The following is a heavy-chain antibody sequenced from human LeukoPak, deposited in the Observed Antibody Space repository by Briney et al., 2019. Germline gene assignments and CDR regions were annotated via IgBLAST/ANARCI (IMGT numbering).Heavy chain of an antibody. CDR1: GFTFSSYA. V-gene: IGHV3-23*01. Sequence: GGSLRLSCAASGFTFSSYAMSWVRQAPGQGLEWVSAISGSGGGTYYADSVKGRFTISRDNSKNTLYLQMNSLRAEDTAVYYCARDHLAVAGTYYFDYWGQGTLVTVSS. J-gene: IGHJ4*02. CDR3: ARDHLAVAGTYYFDY. CDR2: ISGSGGGT. D-gene: IGHD6-19*01.